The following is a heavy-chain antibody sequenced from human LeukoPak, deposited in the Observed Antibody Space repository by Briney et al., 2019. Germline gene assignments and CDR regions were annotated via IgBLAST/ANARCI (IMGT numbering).Heavy chain of an antibody. CDR2: IWYDGSNK. CDR3: ARDLGAHPHFDY. V-gene: IGHV3-33*01. J-gene: IGHJ4*02. D-gene: IGHD1-26*01. Sequence: GGSLRLSCAASGFTFSSYGMHWVRQAPGKGLEWVAVIWYDGSNKYYADSVKGRFPISRDNSKNTLYLQMNSLRAEDTAVYYCARDLGAHPHFDYWGQGTLVTVSS. CDR1: GFTFSSYG.